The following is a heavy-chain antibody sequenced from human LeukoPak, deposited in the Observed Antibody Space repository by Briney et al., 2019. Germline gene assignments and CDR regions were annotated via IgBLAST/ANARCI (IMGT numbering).Heavy chain of an antibody. CDR2: LNPNTGGT. J-gene: IGHJ4*02. V-gene: IGHV1-2*06. CDR1: EYTFTGYY. D-gene: IGHD3-10*01. CDR3: ARVPRSGSYIYFDY. Sequence: GASVKVSCKASEYTFTGYYIHWVRQAPGQGLESMGRLNPNTGGTNYAQNFQGRVTMTRDTSISTVYMELSSLRSDDTALYYCARVPRSGSYIYFDYWGQGTLVTVSS.